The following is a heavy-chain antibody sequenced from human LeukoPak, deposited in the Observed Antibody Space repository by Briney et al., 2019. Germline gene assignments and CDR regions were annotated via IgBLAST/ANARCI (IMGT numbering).Heavy chain of an antibody. CDR3: ARARDIVGAHDAFDI. V-gene: IGHV1-46*01. Sequence: ASVKVSCKASGYTFTSYYMHWVRQAPGQGLEWMGIINPSGGGTSYAQKFQGRVTMTRDTSTSTVYMELSSLRSEDTAVYYCARARDIVGAHDAFDIWGQGTMVTVSS. CDR1: GYTFTSYY. J-gene: IGHJ3*02. CDR2: INPSGGGT. D-gene: IGHD1-26*01.